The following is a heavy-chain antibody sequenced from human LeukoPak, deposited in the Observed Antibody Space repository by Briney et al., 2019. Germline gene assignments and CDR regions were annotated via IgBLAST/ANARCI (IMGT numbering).Heavy chain of an antibody. J-gene: IGHJ4*02. D-gene: IGHD3-16*01. CDR3: ARGSDYNGGSFDY. CDR1: GFTFRSYA. Sequence: SGGSLRLSCAASGFTFRSYAMHWVRQAPGKGLEWVALIWYDGSNKHYADSVKGRFTISRDNSKNTLYLQMNSLRTEDTAVYYCARGSDYNGGSFDYWGQGTLVTVSS. CDR2: IWYDGSNK. V-gene: IGHV3-33*08.